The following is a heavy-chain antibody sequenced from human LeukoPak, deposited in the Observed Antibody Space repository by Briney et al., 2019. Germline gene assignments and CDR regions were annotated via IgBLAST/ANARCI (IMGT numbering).Heavy chain of an antibody. V-gene: IGHV4-34*01. Sequence: SETLSLTCAVYGGSFSGYYWSWIRQSPGKGLEWIGEISYGGSTNYNPSLKSRVTISVDTSKNQFSLRMRSVTAADTAVYYCARGVSVGLNSYGICNYWGQGTLVTVSS. CDR1: GGSFSGYY. J-gene: IGHJ4*02. CDR3: ARGVSVGLNSYGICNY. CDR2: ISYGGST. D-gene: IGHD5-18*01.